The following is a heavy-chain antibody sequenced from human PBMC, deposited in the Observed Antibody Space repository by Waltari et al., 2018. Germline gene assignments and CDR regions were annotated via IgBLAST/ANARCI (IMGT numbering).Heavy chain of an antibody. Sequence: QVQLVQSGAEVKKPGSSVKVSCKASGGTCSSYAISRVRQAPGQGLEWMGGIIPIFGTANYAQKFQGRVTITTDESTSTAYMELSSLRSEDTAVYYCARGPYDYIWGSYRYLNYFDYWGQGTLVTVSS. D-gene: IGHD3-16*02. V-gene: IGHV1-69*05. CDR1: GGTCSSYA. CDR2: IIPIFGTA. CDR3: ARGPYDYIWGSYRYLNYFDY. J-gene: IGHJ4*02.